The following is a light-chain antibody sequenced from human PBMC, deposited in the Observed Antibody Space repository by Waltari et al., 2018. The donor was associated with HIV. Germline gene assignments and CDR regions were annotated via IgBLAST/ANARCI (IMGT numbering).Light chain of an antibody. V-gene: IGKV3-15*01. CDR3: QQYDDWTV. Sequence: EAVMTQSPATLSVSTGETATLSCRASHGINNNLAWYQQKPGQAPRLLIFDTSARATGIPDRCSGSGSGTEFTLTISSLQSEDFAVYYCQQYDDWTVFGGGTKVDIK. CDR2: DTS. J-gene: IGKJ4*01. CDR1: HGINNN.